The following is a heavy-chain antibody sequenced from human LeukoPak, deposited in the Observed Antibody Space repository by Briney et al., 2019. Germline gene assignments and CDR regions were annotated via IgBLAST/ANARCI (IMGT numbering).Heavy chain of an antibody. CDR1: GVSFSGYY. Sequence: KPSETLSLTCAVYGVSFSGYYWSWIRQPPGKGLEWIGEINHSGSTNYNPSLKSRVTISVDTSKNQFSLKLSSVTAADTAVYYCARGGYYYYGMDVWGQGTTVTVSS. CDR2: INHSGST. J-gene: IGHJ6*02. CDR3: ARGGYYYYGMDV. V-gene: IGHV4-34*01.